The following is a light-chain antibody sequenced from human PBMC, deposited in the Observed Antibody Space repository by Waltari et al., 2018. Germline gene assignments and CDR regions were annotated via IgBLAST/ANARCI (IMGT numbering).Light chain of an antibody. CDR1: NLGDKY. CDR2: QDT. CDR3: QAWDSRHVI. Sequence: SYELTQPPSVSVSPGQTASITCSGDNLGDKYASWYQQKPGQSPVLVICQDTKRPSGIPERFSGSNSGNTATLTISGTQAMDEADYYCQAWDSRHVIIGGGTKLTVL. J-gene: IGLJ2*01. V-gene: IGLV3-1*01.